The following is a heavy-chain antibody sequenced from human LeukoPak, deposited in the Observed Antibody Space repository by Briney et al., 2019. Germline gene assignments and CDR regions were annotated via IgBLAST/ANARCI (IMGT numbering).Heavy chain of an antibody. CDR2: ISSRSTYI. V-gene: IGHV3-21*01. D-gene: IGHD3-10*01. CDR3: AKLAKYFYGSETYYFFEH. CDR1: GFTFSSYS. Sequence: GGSLRLSCAASGFTFSSYSMNWVRQAPGKGLEWVSSISSRSTYIYHADSVKGRFTISRDNAKNSLFLQMNSLRAEDTAVYYCAKLAKYFYGSETYYFFEHWGQGTPVTASS. J-gene: IGHJ4*02.